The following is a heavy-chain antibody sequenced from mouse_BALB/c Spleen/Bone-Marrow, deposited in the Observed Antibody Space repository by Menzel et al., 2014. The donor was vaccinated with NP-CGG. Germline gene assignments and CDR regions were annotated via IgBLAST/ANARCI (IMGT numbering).Heavy chain of an antibody. Sequence: EVKLQESGAELVKPGASVRLSCTASGFNIKDTYMHWVKQRPDQGLEWIGRIDPANGNAKHDPKFQGKAAITADTSSNTTYLQLSSLTSEDTAVYYCAIYFYFDYWGQGTTRTVSS. CDR1: GFNIKDTY. V-gene: IGHV14-3*02. CDR3: AIYFYFDY. D-gene: IGHD2-3*01. CDR2: IDPANGNA. J-gene: IGHJ2*01.